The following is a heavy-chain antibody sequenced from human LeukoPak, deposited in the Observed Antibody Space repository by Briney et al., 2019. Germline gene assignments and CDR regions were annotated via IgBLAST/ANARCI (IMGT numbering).Heavy chain of an antibody. V-gene: IGHV4-31*01. CDR2: IYYSGST. D-gene: IGHD2-21*01. J-gene: IGHJ6*02. CDR3: AREGANMWTGYYYGMDV. Sequence: SQTLSLTCTVSGGSISSGGYYWSWIRQHPGKGLEWLGYIYYSGSTYYNPYLKSLVTISVDTSKNQFSLKLSSVNGADTDVYYCAREGANMWTGYYYGMDVWGQGTTVTVSS. CDR1: GGSISSGGYY.